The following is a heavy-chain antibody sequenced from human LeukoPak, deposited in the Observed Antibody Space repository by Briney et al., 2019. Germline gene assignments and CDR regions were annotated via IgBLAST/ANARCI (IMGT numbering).Heavy chain of an antibody. CDR1: GGSISSSSYY. V-gene: IGHV4-39*07. Sequence: PSETLSLTCTASGGSISSSSYYWGWIRQPPGKGLEWIGSIYYSGSTYYNPSLKSRVTISVDTSKNQFSLKLNSVTAADTAVYYCARIYSSSWFLNWFDPWGQGTLVTVSS. D-gene: IGHD6-13*01. J-gene: IGHJ5*02. CDR3: ARIYSSSWFLNWFDP. CDR2: IYYSGST.